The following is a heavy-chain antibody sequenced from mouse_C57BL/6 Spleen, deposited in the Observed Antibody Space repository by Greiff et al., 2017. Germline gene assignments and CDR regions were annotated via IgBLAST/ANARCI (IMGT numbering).Heavy chain of an antibody. J-gene: IGHJ2*01. Sequence: EVKVVESGGGLVQPGGSLKLSCAASGFTFSDYYMYWVRQTPEKRLEWVAYISNGGGSTYYPDTVKGRFTISRDNAKNTLYLQMSRLKSEDTAMYYCARRGSNYDFDDWGQGTTLTVSS. D-gene: IGHD2-5*01. V-gene: IGHV5-12*01. CDR2: ISNGGGST. CDR1: GFTFSDYY. CDR3: ARRGSNYDFDD.